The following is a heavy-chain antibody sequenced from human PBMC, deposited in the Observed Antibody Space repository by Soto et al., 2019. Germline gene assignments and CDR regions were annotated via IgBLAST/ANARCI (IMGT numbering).Heavy chain of an antibody. Sequence: GGSLRLSCAASGFTFSSYGMHWVRQSPGKGLEWVAVISYDGSNKYYADSVKGRFTISRDNSKSTLYLQMNSLRAEDTAVYYCAKGKYSSSPLLNPGGYYYGMDVWGQGTTVTVSS. V-gene: IGHV3-30*18. D-gene: IGHD6-6*01. CDR2: ISYDGSNK. CDR3: AKGKYSSSPLLNPGGYYYGMDV. CDR1: GFTFSSYG. J-gene: IGHJ6*02.